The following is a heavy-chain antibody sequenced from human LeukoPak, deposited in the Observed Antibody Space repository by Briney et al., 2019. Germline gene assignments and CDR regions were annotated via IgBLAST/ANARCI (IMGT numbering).Heavy chain of an antibody. D-gene: IGHD4-11*01. CDR3: ARDERMTKFDY. CDR1: GFTFGDYA. V-gene: IGHV3-66*01. Sequence: GGSLRLSCTASGFTFGDYAMSWVRQAPGKGLEWVSVIYSGGSTYYADSVKGRFTISRDNSKNTLYLQMNSLRAEDTAVYYCARDERMTKFDYWGQGTLVTVSS. J-gene: IGHJ4*02. CDR2: IYSGGST.